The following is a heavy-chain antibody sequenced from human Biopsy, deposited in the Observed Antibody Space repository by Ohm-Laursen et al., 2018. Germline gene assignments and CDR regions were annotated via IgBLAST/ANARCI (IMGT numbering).Heavy chain of an antibody. J-gene: IGHJ6*02. CDR3: VRGRSMDV. V-gene: IGHV3-7*01. CDR1: GFTFSSSW. CDR2: IKQDGSED. Sequence: YLRLSCAASGFTFSSSWMTWVRQAPGKGLEWVAMIKQDGSEDYYVDSVKGRFTISRDNAQKSLDLQLNSLRAEDTAVYYCVRGRSMDVWGQGTTVTVSS.